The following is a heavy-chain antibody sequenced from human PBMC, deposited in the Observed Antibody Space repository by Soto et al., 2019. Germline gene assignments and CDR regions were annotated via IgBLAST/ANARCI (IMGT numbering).Heavy chain of an antibody. D-gene: IGHD2-8*01. J-gene: IGHJ6*01. Sequence: QVQLVQSGAELRKPGSSVKVSCKASGGTFTDSTINWVRQAPGQRLEWMGGIIPMFDTANYAEKFQGRVTITAVESTSTSCMEVSSLRSEDTAVYYCARNGTLTGYSYGMDVWGQGTMVTVSS. CDR1: GGTFTDST. CDR3: ARNGTLTGYSYGMDV. V-gene: IGHV1-69*01. CDR2: IIPMFDTA.